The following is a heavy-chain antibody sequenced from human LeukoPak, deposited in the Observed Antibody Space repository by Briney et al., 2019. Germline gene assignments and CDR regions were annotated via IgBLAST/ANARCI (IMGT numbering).Heavy chain of an antibody. J-gene: IGHJ4*02. CDR2: IIPIFGTA. D-gene: IGHD6-19*01. Sequence: SVKVSCKASGGTFSSYAISCVRQAPGQGLEWMGGIIPIFGTANYAQKFQGRVTITADESTSTAYMELSSLRSEDTAVYYCARDQGSGWYYFDYWGQGTLVTVSS. V-gene: IGHV1-69*13. CDR3: ARDQGSGWYYFDY. CDR1: GGTFSSYA.